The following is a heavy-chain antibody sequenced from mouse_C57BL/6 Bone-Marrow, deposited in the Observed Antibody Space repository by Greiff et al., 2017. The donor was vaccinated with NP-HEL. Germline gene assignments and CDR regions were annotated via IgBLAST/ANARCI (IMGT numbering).Heavy chain of an antibody. CDR2: IHPNSGST. Sequence: VQLQQPGAELVKPGASVTLSCKASGYTFTSYWMHWVKQRPGQGLEWIGMIHPNSGSTNYNEKFKSKATLTVDKSSSTAYMQLSSLTSEDSAVYYCARRGTTVVEKVYWYFDVWGTGTTVTVSS. CDR1: GYTFTSYW. J-gene: IGHJ1*03. D-gene: IGHD1-1*01. CDR3: ARRGTTVVEKVYWYFDV. V-gene: IGHV1-64*01.